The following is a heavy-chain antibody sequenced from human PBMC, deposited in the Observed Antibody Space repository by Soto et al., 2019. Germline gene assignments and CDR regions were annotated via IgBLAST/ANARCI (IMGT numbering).Heavy chain of an antibody. Sequence: GASVKVSCKASGYTFTSYDINWVRQATGQGLEWMGWMNPNSGNTGYAQKFQGRVTMTRNTSISTAYMKLSSLRSEDTAVYYCARGHSDYGDYVGYWGQGTLVTVSS. V-gene: IGHV1-8*01. J-gene: IGHJ4*02. CDR1: GYTFTSYD. D-gene: IGHD4-17*01. CDR2: MNPNSGNT. CDR3: ARGHSDYGDYVGY.